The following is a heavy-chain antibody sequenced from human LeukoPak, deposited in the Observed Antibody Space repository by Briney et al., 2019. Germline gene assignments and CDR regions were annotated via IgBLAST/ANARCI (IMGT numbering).Heavy chain of an antibody. V-gene: IGHV4-61*02. CDR2: IYTSGST. CDR3: ARGQWAYRSYYASSGYHDY. Sequence: SETLSLTCTVSGGSISSGSYFWSWIRQPAGKGLEWIGRIYTSGSTNYNPSLKSRVTISVDTSRNQFSLNLTSVTAADTAVYYCARGQWAYRSYYASSGYHDYWDQGTLVTVSS. CDR1: GGSISSGSYF. D-gene: IGHD3-22*01. J-gene: IGHJ4*02.